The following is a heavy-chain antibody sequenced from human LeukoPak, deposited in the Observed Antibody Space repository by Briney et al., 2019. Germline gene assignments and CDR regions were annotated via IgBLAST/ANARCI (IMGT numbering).Heavy chain of an antibody. CDR2: IYYSGST. CDR1: GGSISSYY. J-gene: IGHJ3*02. CDR3: ARALYYYDSSGPDAFDI. D-gene: IGHD3-22*01. Sequence: SETLSLTCSVSGGSISSYYWGWIRQPPGKGLEWIGYIYYSGSTNHNPSLKSRVTISVDTPKNQFSLKLSSVTAADTAVYYCARALYYYDSSGPDAFDIWGQGTMVTVSS. V-gene: IGHV4-59*01.